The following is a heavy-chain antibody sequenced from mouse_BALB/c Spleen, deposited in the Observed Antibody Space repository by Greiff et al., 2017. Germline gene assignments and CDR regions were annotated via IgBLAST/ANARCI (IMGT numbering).Heavy chain of an antibody. V-gene: IGHV3-6*02. Sequence: ESGPGLVKPSQSLSLTCSVTGYSITSGYYWNWIRQFPGNKLEWMGYISYDGSNNYNPSLKNRISITRDTSKNQFFLKLNSVTTEDTATYYCARGTGTGWFAYWGQGTLVTVSA. CDR3: ARGTGTGWFAY. D-gene: IGHD4-1*01. CDR2: ISYDGSN. CDR1: GYSITSGYY. J-gene: IGHJ3*01.